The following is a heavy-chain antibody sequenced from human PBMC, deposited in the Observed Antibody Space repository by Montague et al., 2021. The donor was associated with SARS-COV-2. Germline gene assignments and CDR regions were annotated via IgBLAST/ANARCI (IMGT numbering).Heavy chain of an antibody. CDR1: GGSISGYY. D-gene: IGHD3-3*01. CDR2: IYYSGST. Sequence: SETLSLTCTVSGGSISGYYWSWIRQPPGKGLEWIGYIYYSGSTNYNPSLKSRVTISVDTSKNQFSLKLSSVTAADTAVYSCARVVGDYDFWSGQYYYYYYMDVWGKGTTVTVSS. V-gene: IGHV4-59*01. J-gene: IGHJ6*03. CDR3: ARVVGDYDFWSGQYYYYYYMDV.